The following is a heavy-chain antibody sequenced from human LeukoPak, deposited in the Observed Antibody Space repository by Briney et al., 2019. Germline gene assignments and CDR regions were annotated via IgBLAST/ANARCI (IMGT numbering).Heavy chain of an antibody. J-gene: IGHJ4*02. V-gene: IGHV4-61*02. CDR2: IYTSGST. D-gene: IGHD5-12*01. CDR1: GGSISSGSYY. Sequence: KSSETLSLTCTVSGGSISSGSYYWSWIRQPAGKGLEWIGRIYTSGSTNYNPSLKSRVTISVDTSKNQFSLKLSSVTAADTAVYYCASQRGYSGYDLAFWGQGTLVTVSS. CDR3: ASQRGYSGYDLAF.